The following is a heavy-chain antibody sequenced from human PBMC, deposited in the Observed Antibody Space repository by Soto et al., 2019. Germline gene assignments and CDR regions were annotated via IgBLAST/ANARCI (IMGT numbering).Heavy chain of an antibody. CDR2: INHLGSI. CDR1: GGSLSDYF. J-gene: IGHJ6*04. CDR3: ARRGYSNNYYSYSTDV. D-gene: IGHD4-4*01. V-gene: IGHV4-34*01. Sequence: PSETLSLTCVVSGGSLSDYFWSWIRQPPGMALEWIGEINHLGSINYNPSLKSRVTMSVDTSKNQFSLKLNSVTAADTAVYYCARRGYSNNYYSYSTDVWGKGPTVTVSS.